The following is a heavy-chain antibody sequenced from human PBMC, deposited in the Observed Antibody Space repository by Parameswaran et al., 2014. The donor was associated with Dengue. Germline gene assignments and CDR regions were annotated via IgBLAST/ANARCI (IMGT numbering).Heavy chain of an antibody. CDR3: ASIPYDSSGYYYFDY. CDR2: IYYSGST. D-gene: IGHD3-22*01. Sequence: WIRQPQEGLEWIGYIYYSGSTYYNPSLKSRVTISVDTSKNQFSLKLSSVTAADTAVYYCASIPYDSSGYYYFDYWGQGTLVTVSS. J-gene: IGHJ4*02. V-gene: IGHV4-31*02.